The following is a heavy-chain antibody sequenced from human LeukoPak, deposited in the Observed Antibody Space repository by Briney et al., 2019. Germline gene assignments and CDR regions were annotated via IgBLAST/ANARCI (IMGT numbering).Heavy chain of an antibody. V-gene: IGHV3-66*04. Sequence: PGGSLRLSCAASGFTVRSNYMSWVRQAPGKGLEWVSVLYRGGTANYADSVQGRFIISRDNSKNTLYLQMNSLRAEDTAVYYCARHKYYYDSSGYYFSHEHWYFDLWGRGTLVTVSS. D-gene: IGHD3-22*01. CDR1: GFTVRSNY. J-gene: IGHJ2*01. CDR2: LYRGGTA. CDR3: ARHKYYYDSSGYYFSHEHWYFDL.